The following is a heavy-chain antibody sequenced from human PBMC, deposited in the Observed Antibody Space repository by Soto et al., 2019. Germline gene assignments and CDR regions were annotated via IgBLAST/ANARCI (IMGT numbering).Heavy chain of an antibody. V-gene: IGHV1-69*13. J-gene: IGHJ2*01. CDR2: IIPIFGTA. Sequence: EASVKVSCKASGGTFSSYAISWVRQAPGQGLEWMGGIIPIFGTANYAQKFQGRVTITADESTSTAYMELSSLRSEDTAVYYCASQYCGGDRQSPYWYFDLWGRGTLVTVSS. D-gene: IGHD2-21*02. CDR1: GGTFSSYA. CDR3: ASQYCGGDRQSPYWYFDL.